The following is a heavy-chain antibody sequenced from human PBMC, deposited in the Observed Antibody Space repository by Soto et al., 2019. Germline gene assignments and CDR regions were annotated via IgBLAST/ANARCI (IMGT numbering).Heavy chain of an antibody. J-gene: IGHJ5*02. Sequence: KPGGSLRLSCAASGFTFSSYSMNWVRQAPGKGLEWVSSISSSSSYIYYADSVKGRFTISRDNAKNSLYLQMNSLRAEDTAVYYCARDERDLVTGTRWFDPWGQGTLVTVSS. V-gene: IGHV3-21*01. CDR2: ISSSSSYI. CDR1: GFTFSSYS. D-gene: IGHD1-7*01. CDR3: ARDERDLVTGTRWFDP.